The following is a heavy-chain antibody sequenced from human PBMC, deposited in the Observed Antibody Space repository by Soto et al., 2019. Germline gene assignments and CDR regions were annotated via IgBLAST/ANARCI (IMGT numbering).Heavy chain of an antibody. V-gene: IGHV2-5*01. D-gene: IGHD3-10*01. CDR3: AHPQGLLSEHDPFDI. CDR2: IYWNDDK. Sequence: GSGPTLVNPTQTLTLTCTVSGLSLSTSGVGVGWIRQPPGKALEWLALIYWNDDKRYSPSLKSRLTITKDTSKNQVVLTMTNMDPVDTATYYCAHPQGLLSEHDPFDIWGQGTMVTVSS. J-gene: IGHJ3*02. CDR1: GLSLSTSGVG.